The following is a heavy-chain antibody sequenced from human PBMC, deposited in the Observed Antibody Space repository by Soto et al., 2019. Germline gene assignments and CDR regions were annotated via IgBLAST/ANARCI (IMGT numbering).Heavy chain of an antibody. CDR3: AKEFGWELQLSHPYYNSGMDV. Sequence: QVQLVESGGGVVQPGRSLRLSCAASGFTFRSYGMHWFRQAPGKGLEWVALMSFDGSNKYYADSVRGRFTISSDNSKSTLYLQMDILRPEDTAVYYCAKEFGWELQLSHPYYNSGMDVWGQGTTVTVSS. J-gene: IGHJ6*02. CDR1: GFTFRSYG. V-gene: IGHV3-30*18. D-gene: IGHD1-1*01. CDR2: MSFDGSNK.